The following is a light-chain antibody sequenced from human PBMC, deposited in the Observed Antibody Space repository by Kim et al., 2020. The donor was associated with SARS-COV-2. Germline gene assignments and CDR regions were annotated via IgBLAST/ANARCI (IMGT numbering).Light chain of an antibody. CDR1: SSDIGGYNH. Sequence: SITISCTGSSSDIGGYNHVSWYQQYPGKAPKLVIYGVSNRPSGVSSRFSGSKSGNMASLTISGLQIEDEADFYCSSYTDNSSRYVFGTGTKVTVL. CDR2: GVS. V-gene: IGLV2-14*03. CDR3: SSYTDNSSRYV. J-gene: IGLJ1*01.